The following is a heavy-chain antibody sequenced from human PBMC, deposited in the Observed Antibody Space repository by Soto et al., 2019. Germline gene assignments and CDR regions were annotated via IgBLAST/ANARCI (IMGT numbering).Heavy chain of an antibody. V-gene: IGHV3-66*01. CDR3: ARDIFGGSYDFWH. CDR2: LSSDDKT. J-gene: IGHJ4*02. D-gene: IGHD3-3*01. Sequence: EVRLVESGGGLVQPGGSLRLSCAASGFIVSGIFMTWVRQVPGKGPEWVSTLSSDDKTYYADSVRGRFTISRDSSKNTLFLQMNTLRAEDTAVYHRARDIFGGSYDFWHGGQGTLVTVSS. CDR1: GFIVSGIF.